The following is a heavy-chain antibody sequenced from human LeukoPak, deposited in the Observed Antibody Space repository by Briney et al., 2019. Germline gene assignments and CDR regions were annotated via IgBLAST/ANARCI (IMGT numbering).Heavy chain of an antibody. J-gene: IGHJ4*02. CDR3: ARDHYYYDSSGYHEN. Sequence: PSETLSLTCTVSGGSISSYYWSWIRQPPGKGLEWIGYIYYSGSTNYNPPLKSRVPISVDTTKNQYSLKLSSVTAADTAVYYCARDHYYYDSSGYHENWGQGTLVTVSS. D-gene: IGHD3-22*01. V-gene: IGHV4-59*01. CDR2: IYYSGST. CDR1: GGSISSYY.